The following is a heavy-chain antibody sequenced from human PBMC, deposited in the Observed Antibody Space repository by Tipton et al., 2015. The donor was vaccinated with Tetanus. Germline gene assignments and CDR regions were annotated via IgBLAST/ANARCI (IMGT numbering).Heavy chain of an antibody. J-gene: IGHJ3*02. Sequence: TLSLTCTVSGASMKSGSFYWGWIRQHPGRGLEWIGYMFYNGDAFYNPSLKSRLAMSVDTSNRQFSLSLDSVTAADTGVYFCARRRYTWNRGGFDIWGQGTLVTVSS. D-gene: IGHD1-20*01. V-gene: IGHV4-31*03. CDR3: ARRRYTWNRGGFDI. CDR1: GASMKSGSFY. CDR2: MFYNGDA.